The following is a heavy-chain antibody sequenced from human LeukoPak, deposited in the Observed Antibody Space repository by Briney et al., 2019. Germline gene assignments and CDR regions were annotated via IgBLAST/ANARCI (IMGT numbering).Heavy chain of an antibody. Sequence: ASVKVPCKASGYTFTSYGISWVRQAPGQGLEWMGWISAYNGNTNYAQKLQGRVTMTTDTSTSTAYMELRSLRSEDMAVYYCARSSAAGTLTDAFDIWGQGTMVTVSS. CDR1: GYTFTSYG. J-gene: IGHJ3*02. CDR3: ARSSAAGTLTDAFDI. CDR2: ISAYNGNT. D-gene: IGHD6-13*01. V-gene: IGHV1-18*03.